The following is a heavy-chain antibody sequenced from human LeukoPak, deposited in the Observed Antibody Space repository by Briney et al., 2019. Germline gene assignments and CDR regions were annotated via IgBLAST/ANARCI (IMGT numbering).Heavy chain of an antibody. CDR2: IIPILGIA. J-gene: IGHJ5*02. V-gene: IGHV1-69*04. D-gene: IGHD4-17*01. CDR3: ARQLNYGDYDNWFDP. Sequence: GASVKVSCKASGGTFSSYAINWVRQAPGQGLEWMGRIIPILGIANYAQKFQGRVTITADKSTSTAYIELSSLRSEDTAVYYCARQLNYGDYDNWFDPWGQGTLVTVSS. CDR1: GGTFSSYA.